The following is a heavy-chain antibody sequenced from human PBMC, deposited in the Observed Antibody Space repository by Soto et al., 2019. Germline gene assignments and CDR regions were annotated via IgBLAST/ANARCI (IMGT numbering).Heavy chain of an antibody. CDR2: ISWDSGSE. Sequence: PGGSLRLSCTASGFTFDDHAMHWVRQAPGKGPEWVSGISWDSGSEVYADSVRGRFTVFRDNAKNSLYLQMSSLRAEDTALYYCVKDGNNYAVDVWGQGTTVTVSS. V-gene: IGHV3-9*01. D-gene: IGHD5-18*01. CDR3: VKDGNNYAVDV. CDR1: GFTFDDHA. J-gene: IGHJ6*02.